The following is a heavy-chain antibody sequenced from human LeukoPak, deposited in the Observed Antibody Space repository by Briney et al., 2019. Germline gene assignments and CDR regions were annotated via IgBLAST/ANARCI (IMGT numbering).Heavy chain of an antibody. Sequence: SETLSLTCAVYGGSFSGYYWSWIRQPPGKGLEWIGEINHSGSTNYNPSLKSRVTISVDTSKNQFSLKLYSVTATDTAVYYCARRFQGAGDYWGQGTLVTVSS. V-gene: IGHV4-34*01. J-gene: IGHJ4*02. CDR2: INHSGST. D-gene: IGHD1-26*01. CDR1: GGSFSGYY. CDR3: ARRFQGAGDY.